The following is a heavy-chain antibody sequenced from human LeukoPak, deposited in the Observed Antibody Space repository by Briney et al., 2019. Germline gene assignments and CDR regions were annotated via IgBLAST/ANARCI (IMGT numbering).Heavy chain of an antibody. CDR2: IFYTGRT. CDR3: ARDILATSIAAPYY. J-gene: IGHJ4*02. Sequence: PSETLSLTCTVSGGSISSSTYYWGWIRQPPGKGLEWIGSIFYTGRTYYNPSLKRRVTISVDTSKNQFSLRLGSVNAADTAVYYCARDILATSIAAPYYWGQGPLVTVSS. CDR1: GGSISSSTYY. V-gene: IGHV4-39*07. D-gene: IGHD6-13*01.